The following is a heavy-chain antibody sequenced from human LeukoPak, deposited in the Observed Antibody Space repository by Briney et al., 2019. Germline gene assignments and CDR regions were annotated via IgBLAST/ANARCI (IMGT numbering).Heavy chain of an antibody. CDR1: GFTFSSYS. V-gene: IGHV3-21*01. J-gene: IGHJ6*02. CDR3: SRDSSSWYDYYYYGMDV. D-gene: IGHD6-13*01. Sequence: PGGSLTLSCAASGFTFSSYSMNWVRQAPGKGLEWVSSISSSSSYIYYADSVKGRFTISRDNAKNSLYLQMNSLRAEDTAVYYCSRDSSSWYDYYYYGMDVWGQGATVTVSS. CDR2: ISSSSSYI.